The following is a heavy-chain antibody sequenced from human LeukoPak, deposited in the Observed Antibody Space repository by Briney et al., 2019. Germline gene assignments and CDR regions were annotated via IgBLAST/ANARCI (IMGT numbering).Heavy chain of an antibody. CDR3: AHKGRGSGSYTM. Sequence: SGPTLVNPTETLTLTCTFSGFSLSTTGVAVAWIRQPPGKALEWLAVYYWNNDKSYSPSLKSRLTITKDTSENQVVLIMTNLDPVDTGTYYCAHKGRGSGSYTMWGKGTLVTVSS. V-gene: IGHV2-5*01. CDR2: YYWNNDK. D-gene: IGHD3-10*01. CDR1: GFSLSTTGVA. J-gene: IGHJ4*02.